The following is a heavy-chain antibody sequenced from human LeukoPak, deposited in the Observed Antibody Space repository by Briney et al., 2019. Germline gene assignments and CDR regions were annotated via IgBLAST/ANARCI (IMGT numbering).Heavy chain of an antibody. CDR2: IYHSGST. CDR3: ARGVDYGDYSWFDP. D-gene: IGHD4-17*01. V-gene: IGHV4-38-2*02. Sequence: SETLSLTCTVSGYSISSGYYWGWLRQPPGKGLEWIGSIYHSGSTYYNPSLKSRVTISVDTSKNQFSLKLSSVTAADTAVYYCARGVDYGDYSWFDPWGQGTLVTVSS. J-gene: IGHJ5*02. CDR1: GYSISSGYY.